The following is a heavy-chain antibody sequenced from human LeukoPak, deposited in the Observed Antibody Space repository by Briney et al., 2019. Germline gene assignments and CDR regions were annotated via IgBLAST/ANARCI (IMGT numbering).Heavy chain of an antibody. Sequence: GGSLRLSCAASGFTFSSYSMNWVRQAPGKGLEWVSYISSSSSTIYYADSVKGRFNISRDNAKNSLYLQMNSLRDEDTAVYYCARARSSGWYHWFDPWGQGNLVTVSS. CDR1: GFTFSSYS. CDR3: ARARSSGWYHWFDP. CDR2: ISSSSSTI. D-gene: IGHD6-19*01. V-gene: IGHV3-48*02. J-gene: IGHJ5*02.